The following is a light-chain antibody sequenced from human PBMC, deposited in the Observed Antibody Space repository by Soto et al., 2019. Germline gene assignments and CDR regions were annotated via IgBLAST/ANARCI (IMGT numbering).Light chain of an antibody. CDR1: STDVGGYND. CDR3: SSFTSSVTHV. Sequence: QSVLTQSASVSGSPGQSITISCTGTSTDVGGYNDVSWYQQHAGKAPKLILYDVSDRPSGISNRFSGSKSGNTASLTISGLQAEDEAHYYCSSFTSSVTHVFGSGTKLTVL. CDR2: DVS. J-gene: IGLJ1*01. V-gene: IGLV2-14*01.